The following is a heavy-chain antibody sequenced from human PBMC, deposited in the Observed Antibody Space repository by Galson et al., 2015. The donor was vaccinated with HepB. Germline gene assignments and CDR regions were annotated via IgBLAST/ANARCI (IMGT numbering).Heavy chain of an antibody. CDR2: IYYTGST. J-gene: IGHJ3*02. CDR1: GGSITTGGYS. Sequence: TLSLTCGVSGGSITTGGYSWNWIRQPPGKGLEWIGYIYYTGSTHYNPSLETRVAISMYTSKNQVSLTLSSVTAADTAVYYCARGRLQAGNGFDIWGQGTMVVVSS. V-gene: IGHV4-30-4*07. D-gene: IGHD6-6*01. CDR3: ARGRLQAGNGFDI.